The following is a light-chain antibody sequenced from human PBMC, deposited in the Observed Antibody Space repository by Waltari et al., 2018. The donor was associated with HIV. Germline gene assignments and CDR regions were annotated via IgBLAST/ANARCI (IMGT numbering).Light chain of an antibody. V-gene: IGKV3-11*01. J-gene: IGKJ3*01. CDR3: QQRSNWPPEIT. Sequence: EIVLTQSPATLSLSPGERATLSCRASQSVSSYLAWYQQKPGQAPRLLIDDASNRATGIPARFSGSGSGTDFTLTISSLEPEDFAVYYCQQRSNWPPEITFGPGTKVDIK. CDR2: DAS. CDR1: QSVSSY.